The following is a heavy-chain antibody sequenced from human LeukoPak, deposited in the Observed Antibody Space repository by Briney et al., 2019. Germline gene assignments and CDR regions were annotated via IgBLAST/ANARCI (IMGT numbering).Heavy chain of an antibody. CDR1: GDSISTSEYY. CDR2: IYYRGNA. Sequence: SETLSLTCTVSGDSISTSEYYWGWIRQPPGKGLGWIGSIYYRGNAYYKPSLKSRLTISVDTSKKQFSLKLYSVTAADTAVYYCARELIAAPVLGAFDIWGQGTMVTVSS. J-gene: IGHJ3*02. V-gene: IGHV4-39*07. CDR3: ARELIAAPVLGAFDI. D-gene: IGHD6-6*01.